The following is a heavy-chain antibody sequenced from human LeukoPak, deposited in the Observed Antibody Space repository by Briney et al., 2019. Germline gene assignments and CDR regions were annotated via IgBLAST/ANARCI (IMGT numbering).Heavy chain of an antibody. CDR2: IKSDGSST. CDR1: EFTFRSYW. J-gene: IGHJ5*02. Sequence: PGGSLRLSCAASEFTFRSYWMHWVRQAPGKGLVWVSRIKSDGSSTTYADSVKGRFTISRDNAKNTLYLQMNSLRVEDTAVYYCARGGDISTGLNWFDPWGQGTLVTVSS. D-gene: IGHD3-9*01. V-gene: IGHV3-74*01. CDR3: ARGGDISTGLNWFDP.